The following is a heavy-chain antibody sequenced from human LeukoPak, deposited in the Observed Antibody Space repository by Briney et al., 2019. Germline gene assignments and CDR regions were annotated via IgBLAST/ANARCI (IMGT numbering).Heavy chain of an antibody. J-gene: IGHJ5*02. D-gene: IGHD5-18*01. CDR3: ARRYVDTATFNWFDP. Sequence: PSETLSLTCTVSGGSISSYYWSWIRQPPGKGLEWIGYIYYSGSTNYNPSLKSRVTISVDTSKNQFSLRLSSVTAADTAVYYCARRYVDTATFNWFDPWGQGTLVTVSS. CDR2: IYYSGST. V-gene: IGHV4-59*01. CDR1: GGSISSYY.